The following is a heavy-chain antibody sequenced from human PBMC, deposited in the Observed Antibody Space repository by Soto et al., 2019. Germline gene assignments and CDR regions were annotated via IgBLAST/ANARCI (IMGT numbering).Heavy chain of an antibody. V-gene: IGHV3-7*01. CDR3: ARSVDTAMVYYYYYYMDV. J-gene: IGHJ6*03. CDR2: IKQDGSEK. D-gene: IGHD5-18*01. CDR1: GFTFSSYW. Sequence: ESGGGLVQPGGSLRLSCAASGFTFSSYWMSWVRQAPGKGLEWVANIKQDGSEKYYVDSVKGRFTISRDNAKNSLYLQMNSLRAEDTAVYYCARSVDTAMVYYYYYYMDVWGKGTTVTVSS.